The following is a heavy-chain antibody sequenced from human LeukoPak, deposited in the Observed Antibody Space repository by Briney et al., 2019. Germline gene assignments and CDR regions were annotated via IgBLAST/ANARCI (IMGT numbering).Heavy chain of an antibody. D-gene: IGHD1-26*01. CDR2: IYHSGST. CDR3: ARDMCELLEGGRWFDP. Sequence: SETLSLTCTVSGYSISSGYYWGWIRQPPGKGLEWIGSIYHSGSTYYNPSLKRRVTMSVDTSKNQFSLKLSSVTAADTAVYYCARDMCELLEGGRWFDPWGQGTLVTVSS. CDR1: GYSISSGYY. V-gene: IGHV4-38-2*02. J-gene: IGHJ5*02.